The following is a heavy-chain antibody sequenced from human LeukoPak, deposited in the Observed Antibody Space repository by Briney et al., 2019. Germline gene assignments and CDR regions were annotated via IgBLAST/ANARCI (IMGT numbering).Heavy chain of an antibody. CDR2: IYTSGST. CDR1: GGSISSGSYY. D-gene: IGHD3-9*01. V-gene: IGHV4-61*02. J-gene: IGHJ4*02. Sequence: PSETLSLTCTVSGGSISSGSYYWSWIRQPAGKGLEWIGRIYTSGSTNYNPSLKSRVTISVDTSKNQFSLKLSSVTAADTAVYYCARVAAGDYDILTGYPDYWGQGTLVTVSS. CDR3: ARVAAGDYDILTGYPDY.